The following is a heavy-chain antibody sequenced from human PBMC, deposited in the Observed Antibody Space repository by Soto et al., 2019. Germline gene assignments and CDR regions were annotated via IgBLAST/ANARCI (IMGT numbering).Heavy chain of an antibody. V-gene: IGHV1-3*05. CDR2: MNAGNGNT. CDR3: ARAAGMVALDY. J-gene: IGHJ4*02. CDR1: GYIFSRND. Sequence: QVQLVQSGAEEKKPGASVKVSCKASGYIFSRNDIHWVRQAPGQRLEWMGWMNAGNGNTRYSREFQARVTFTRDTAPSTGYMELSSLRSEDTAVYYCARAAGMVALDYWGQGTLVTVSS. D-gene: IGHD3-10*01.